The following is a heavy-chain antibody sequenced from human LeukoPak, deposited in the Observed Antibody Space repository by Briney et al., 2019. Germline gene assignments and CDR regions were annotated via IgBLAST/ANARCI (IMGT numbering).Heavy chain of an antibody. J-gene: IGHJ3*02. CDR1: GVSISSYY. CDR2: IFYSGST. V-gene: IGHV4-59*01. CDR3: ARDSYYGSGQSVFDI. Sequence: SETLSLTCAVSGVSISSYYWSWIRQSPGKGLEWIGYIFYSGSTNYNPSLKSRVTISVDTSENQFSLKLSSVTAADTAVYYCARDSYYGSGQSVFDIWGQGTMVTVSS. D-gene: IGHD3-10*01.